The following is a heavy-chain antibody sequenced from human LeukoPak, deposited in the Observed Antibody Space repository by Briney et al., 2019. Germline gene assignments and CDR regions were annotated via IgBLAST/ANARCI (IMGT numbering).Heavy chain of an antibody. V-gene: IGHV3-15*01. CDR2: IKSKTDGGTT. CDR3: TTDPTYSSGWQNFDY. CDR1: GFTFSNAW. Sequence: GGSLRLSCAASGFTFSNAWMSWVRQAPGKGLEWVGRIKSKTDGGTTDYAAPVKGRFTISRDDSKNTLYLQMNSLKTEDTAVYYCTTDPTYSSGWQNFDYWGQGTLVTVSS. D-gene: IGHD6-19*01. J-gene: IGHJ4*02.